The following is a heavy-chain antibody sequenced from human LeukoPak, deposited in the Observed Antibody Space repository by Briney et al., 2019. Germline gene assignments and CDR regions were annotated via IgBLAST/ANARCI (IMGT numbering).Heavy chain of an antibody. Sequence: SETLSLTCTVSGGSISSYYWSWIRQPPGKGLEWIGYIYYSGSTNYNPSPKSRVTISVDTSKNQFSLKLSSVTAAATAVYYCALSRRGAYSGSYDYWGQGTLATVSS. CDR1: GGSISSYY. CDR2: IYYSGST. CDR3: ALSRRGAYSGSYDY. V-gene: IGHV4-59*01. J-gene: IGHJ4*02. D-gene: IGHD1-26*01.